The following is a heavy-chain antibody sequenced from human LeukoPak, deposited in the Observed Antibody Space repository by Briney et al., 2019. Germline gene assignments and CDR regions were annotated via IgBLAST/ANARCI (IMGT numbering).Heavy chain of an antibody. Sequence: SETLSPTCTVSGGSISSGGYYWSWIRQPPGKGLEWIGYIYYSGSTYYNPSLKSRVTISVDTSKNQFSLKLSSVTAADTAVYYCARAPVVVTGLWFDPWGQGTLVTVSS. CDR3: ARAPVVVTGLWFDP. J-gene: IGHJ5*02. D-gene: IGHD2-21*02. V-gene: IGHV4-30-4*01. CDR1: GGSISSGGYY. CDR2: IYYSGST.